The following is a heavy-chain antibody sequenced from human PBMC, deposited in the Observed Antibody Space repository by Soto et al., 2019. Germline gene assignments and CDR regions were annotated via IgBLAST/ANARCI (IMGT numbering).Heavy chain of an antibody. CDR3: ARSYYSNYEDY. D-gene: IGHD4-4*01. CDR2: INAGNGNT. J-gene: IGHJ4*02. CDR1: GYTFTSYA. Sequence: QVQLVQSGAEVKKPGASVKVSCKASGYTFTSYAMHWVRQAPGQRLEWMGWINAGNGNTKYSQKFQGRVTITRDTSPRTAYMELSRLRSEDPAGYYCARSYYSNYEDYWGQGTLVTVSS. V-gene: IGHV1-3*01.